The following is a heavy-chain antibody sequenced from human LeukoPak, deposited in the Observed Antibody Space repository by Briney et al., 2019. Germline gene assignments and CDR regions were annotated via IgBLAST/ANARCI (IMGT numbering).Heavy chain of an antibody. CDR1: GFTFSNYA. Sequence: PGRSLRLSCAASGFTFSNYAMNWVRQAPGKGPEWVSAISGSGGSTYYADSVKGRFTISRDNSKYTLYLQMNSLRAEDTAVYYCAKVRDSSSSPFDCWGQGALVTVSS. V-gene: IGHV3-23*01. D-gene: IGHD6-13*01. CDR3: AKVRDSSSSPFDC. CDR2: ISGSGGST. J-gene: IGHJ4*02.